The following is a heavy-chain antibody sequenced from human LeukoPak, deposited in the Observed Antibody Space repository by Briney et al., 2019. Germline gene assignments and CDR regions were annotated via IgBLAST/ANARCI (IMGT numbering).Heavy chain of an antibody. CDR1: GFIFSSYW. Sequence: PGGSLRLSCEASGFIFSSYWMHWVRQVPGKGLVWVSRINSDGSSTTYADFVKGRFTISRDNAKNTLYLQMNSLRAEDTAVYYCAVRFDYWGQGTLVTVSS. CDR3: AVRFDY. CDR2: INSDGSST. J-gene: IGHJ4*02. V-gene: IGHV3-74*01.